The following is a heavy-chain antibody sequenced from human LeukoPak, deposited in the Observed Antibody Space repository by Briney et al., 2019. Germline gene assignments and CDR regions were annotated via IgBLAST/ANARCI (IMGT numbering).Heavy chain of an antibody. D-gene: IGHD1-26*01. CDR1: GFTVNSNY. Sequence: GGSLRLSCAASGFTVNSNYMSWVRQAPGKGLEWVSVIHSGGNTYYADSVKGRFTISRDNPKNTLYLLMNSLRAEDTAVYYCAKKVVVGATSPYSDFQDWGQGTLVTVSS. CDR3: AKKVVVGATSPYSDFQD. CDR2: IHSGGNT. J-gene: IGHJ1*01. V-gene: IGHV3-53*01.